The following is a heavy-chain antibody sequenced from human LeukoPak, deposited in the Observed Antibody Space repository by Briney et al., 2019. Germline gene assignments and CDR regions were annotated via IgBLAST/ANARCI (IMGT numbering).Heavy chain of an antibody. CDR1: GFTFSSYG. CDR2: IRYDGSNK. CDR3: ETRPLGPDAFDI. D-gene: IGHD6-6*01. V-gene: IGHV3-30*02. Sequence: PGGSLRLSCAASGFTFSSYGMHWVRQAPGKGLEWVAFIRYDGSNKYYADSVKGRFTISRDNSKNTLYLQMNSLRAEDTAVYYCETRPLGPDAFDIWGQGTMVTVSS. J-gene: IGHJ3*02.